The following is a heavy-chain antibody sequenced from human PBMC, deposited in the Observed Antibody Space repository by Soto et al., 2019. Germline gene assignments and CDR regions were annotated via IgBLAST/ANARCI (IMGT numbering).Heavy chain of an antibody. CDR1: GGSINSGDYY. V-gene: IGHV4-30-4*01. CDR2: IYYSGST. Sequence: PSAPLSITCTVSGGSINSGDYYWDWVLRPPGKGLELIGYIYYSGSTYYNPSLKSRVTISVDTSKNQFSLKLSSVTAADTAVYYCARDALRYDILTGYDYYYYGMDVWGQGTTVTVSS. CDR3: ARDALRYDILTGYDYYYYGMDV. J-gene: IGHJ6*02. D-gene: IGHD3-9*01.